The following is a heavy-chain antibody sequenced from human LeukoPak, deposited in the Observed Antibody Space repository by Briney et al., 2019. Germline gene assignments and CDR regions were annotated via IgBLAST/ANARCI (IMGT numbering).Heavy chain of an antibody. V-gene: IGHV3-53*01. Sequence: PGGSLRLSCAASGLTVSSNYMSWVRQAPGKGLEWVSVIYSGGSTYYAESVKGRFTISRDNSKNTLYLQMKSLRAEDTAVYYCAREFEVAGLAMDDWAKGTTVTVSS. CDR1: GLTVSSNY. CDR3: AREFEVAGLAMDD. D-gene: IGHD6-19*01. CDR2: IYSGGST. J-gene: IGHJ6*04.